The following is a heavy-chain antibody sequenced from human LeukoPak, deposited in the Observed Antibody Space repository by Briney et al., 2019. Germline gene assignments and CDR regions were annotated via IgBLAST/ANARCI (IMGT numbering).Heavy chain of an antibody. CDR2: IYPGDSDT. Sequence: GESLKISCKGSGYSFTSYWIVWVRQMPGKGLEWMGIIYPGDSDTRYSPSFQGQVTISADTSITTAYQQWSSLKASDTAMYYCARPLVGTGYSSSWYFDSWGQGTLVTVSS. CDR1: GYSFTSYW. D-gene: IGHD6-13*01. V-gene: IGHV5-51*01. CDR3: ARPLVGTGYSSSWYFDS. J-gene: IGHJ4*02.